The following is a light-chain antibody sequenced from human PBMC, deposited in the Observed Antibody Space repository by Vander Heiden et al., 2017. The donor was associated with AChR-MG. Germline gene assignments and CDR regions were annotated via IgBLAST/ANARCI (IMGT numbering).Light chain of an antibody. V-gene: IGLV1-44*01. Sequence: QSVLTQPPSASGTSGQRVTISCSGSNSNIGSNTVNWYQQLPGTAPKLLIYSNNQRPSGVPDRFSGSKSGTSASLAISGLQSEDEADYYCAAWDDSLNGVVFGGGTKLTVL. CDR1: NSNIGSNT. J-gene: IGLJ2*01. CDR3: AAWDDSLNGVV. CDR2: SNN.